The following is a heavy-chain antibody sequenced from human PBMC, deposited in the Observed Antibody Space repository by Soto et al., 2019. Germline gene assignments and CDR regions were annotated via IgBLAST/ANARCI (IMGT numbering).Heavy chain of an antibody. V-gene: IGHV1-8*01. D-gene: IGHD2-2*01. J-gene: IGHJ6*02. CDR3: ARGRSSTSWSFYYYYGMDV. Sequence: AASVKVSCKASGYTFTSYDINWVRQATGQGLEWMGWMNPNSGNTGYAQKFQGRVTMTRNTSISTAYMELSSLRSEDTAVYYCARGRSSTSWSFYYYYGMDVWGQGTTVTVSS. CDR1: GYTFTSYD. CDR2: MNPNSGNT.